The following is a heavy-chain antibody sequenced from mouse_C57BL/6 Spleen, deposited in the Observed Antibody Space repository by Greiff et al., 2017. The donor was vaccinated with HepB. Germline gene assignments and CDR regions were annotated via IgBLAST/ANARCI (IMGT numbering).Heavy chain of an antibody. J-gene: IGHJ4*01. D-gene: IGHD1-1*01. V-gene: IGHV1-20*01. CDR1: GYTFTDYY. Sequence: VQLQQSGPVLVKPGASVKMSCKASGYTFTDYYMNWVKQSHGKSLEWIGVINPYNGDTFYNQKFKGKATLTVDKSSSTAHMELRSLTSEDSAVYYCASFSYGSSYGYAMDYWGQGTSVTVSS. CDR2: INPYNGDT. CDR3: ASFSYGSSYGYAMDY.